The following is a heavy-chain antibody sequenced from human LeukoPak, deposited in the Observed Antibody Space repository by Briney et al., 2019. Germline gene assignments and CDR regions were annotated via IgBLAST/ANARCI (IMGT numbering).Heavy chain of an antibody. CDR2: INPNSGGT. CDR1: GYTFTGYY. D-gene: IGHD6-13*01. Sequence: ASVKLSCKASGYTFTGYYMHWVRQAPGQGLEWMAWINPNSGGTNYAQKVQGWFTMTRDTSISTHYMELSRLRSDDTAVYYCARDLSAGGSPEGKNTFDIWGQGTMVTVSS. J-gene: IGHJ3*02. CDR3: ARDLSAGGSPEGKNTFDI. V-gene: IGHV1-2*04.